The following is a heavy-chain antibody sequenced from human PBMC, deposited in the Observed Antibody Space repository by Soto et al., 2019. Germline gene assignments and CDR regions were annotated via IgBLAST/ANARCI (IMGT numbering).Heavy chain of an antibody. CDR1: GGSISSGDYY. CDR3: ATVGSTWPNWFSDL. V-gene: IGHV4-30-4*01. D-gene: IGHD6-13*01. J-gene: IGHJ2*01. Sequence: QVQLQESGPGLVKPSQTLSLTCTISGGSISSGDYYWSWFRQPPGKGREWIGYIYHSGSTYYNPPLKSRVTISMAPSKNQSSLKVPSVTAAATAMYYCATVGSTWPNWFSDLWGRGTLVTVSS. CDR2: IYHSGST.